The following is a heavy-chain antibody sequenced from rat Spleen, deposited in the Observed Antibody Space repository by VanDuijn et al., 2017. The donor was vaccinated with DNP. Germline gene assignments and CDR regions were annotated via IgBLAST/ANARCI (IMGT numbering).Heavy chain of an antibody. J-gene: IGHJ2*01. CDR1: GFTFSNYD. D-gene: IGHD1-1*01. CDR3: ATHMGLLQSY. V-gene: IGHV5-25*01. CDR2: ISTSGGST. Sequence: EVQLVESGGGLVQPGRSLKLSCAASGFTFSNYDMAWVRQAPTKGLEWVASISTSGGSTYYRDSVKGRFTISRDNAKSTLYLQMDSLRSEDTATYYCATHMGLLQSYWGQGVMVTVSS.